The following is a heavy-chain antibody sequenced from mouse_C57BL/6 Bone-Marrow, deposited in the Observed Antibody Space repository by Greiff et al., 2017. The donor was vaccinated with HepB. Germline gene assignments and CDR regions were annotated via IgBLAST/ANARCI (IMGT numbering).Heavy chain of an antibody. CDR3: ARGWSNYVGYFDV. Sequence: QVQPQQPGAELVKPGASVKLSCKASGYTFTSYWMHWVKQRPGQGLEWIGMIHPNSGSTNYNEKFKSKATLTVDKSSSTAYMQLSSLTSEDSAVYYCARGWSNYVGYFDVGGTGTTVTVSS. V-gene: IGHV1-64*01. CDR2: IHPNSGST. J-gene: IGHJ1*03. CDR1: GYTFTSYW. D-gene: IGHD2-5*01.